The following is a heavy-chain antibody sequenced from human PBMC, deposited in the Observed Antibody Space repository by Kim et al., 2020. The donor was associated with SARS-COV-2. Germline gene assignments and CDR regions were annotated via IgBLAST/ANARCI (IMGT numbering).Heavy chain of an antibody. V-gene: IGHV1-69*13. D-gene: IGHD6-13*01. CDR1: GGTFSSYA. CDR3: ARKRAAGRANFDY. J-gene: IGHJ4*02. Sequence: SVKVSCKASGGTFSSYAISWVRQAPGQGLEWMGGIIPIFGTANYAQKFQGRVTITADESTSTAYMELSSLRSEDTAVYYCARKRAAGRANFDYWGQGTLVTVSS. CDR2: IIPIFGTA.